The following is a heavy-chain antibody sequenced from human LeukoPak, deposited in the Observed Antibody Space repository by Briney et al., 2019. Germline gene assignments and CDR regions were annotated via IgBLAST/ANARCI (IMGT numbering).Heavy chain of an antibody. D-gene: IGHD6-13*01. Sequence: GGSLRLSCAASGFTFSSYAMGWVRQAPGKGLEWVSAISGSYGSTYYADSVKGRFPISRDNSKNTLYLQMNSLGAEDTAVYYCAKSALKGIAAAGTWYFDYWGQGTLVTVSS. J-gene: IGHJ4*02. CDR1: GFTFSSYA. V-gene: IGHV3-23*01. CDR2: ISGSYGST. CDR3: AKSALKGIAAAGTWYFDY.